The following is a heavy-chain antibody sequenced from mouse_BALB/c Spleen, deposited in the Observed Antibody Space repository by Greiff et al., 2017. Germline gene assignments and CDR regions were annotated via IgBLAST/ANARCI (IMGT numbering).Heavy chain of an antibody. CDR3: ARQGYGQGGMDY. CDR2: ISNGGGST. D-gene: IGHD1-1*02. CDR1: GFTFSSYT. J-gene: IGHJ4*01. V-gene: IGHV5-12-2*01. Sequence: EVKLMESGGGLVQPGGSLKLSCAASGFTFSSYTMSWVRQTPEKRLEWVAYISNGGGSTYYPDTVKGRFTISRDNAKNTLYLQMSSLKSEDTAMYYCARQGYGQGGMDYWGQGTSVTVSS.